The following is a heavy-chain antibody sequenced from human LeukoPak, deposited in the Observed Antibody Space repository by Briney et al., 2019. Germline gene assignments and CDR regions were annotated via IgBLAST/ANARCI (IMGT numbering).Heavy chain of an antibody. J-gene: IGHJ4*02. V-gene: IGHV3-7*01. CDR3: ASGPYFDY. CDR1: GFTFTIYW. Sequence: GGSLRLSCAASGFTFTIYWMSWVRQAPGKGLEWVANIKQDGSEKYYVDSVKGRFTISRDNAKSSLYLQMNSLRAEDTAVYYCASGPYFDYWGQGTLVTVSS. CDR2: IKQDGSEK.